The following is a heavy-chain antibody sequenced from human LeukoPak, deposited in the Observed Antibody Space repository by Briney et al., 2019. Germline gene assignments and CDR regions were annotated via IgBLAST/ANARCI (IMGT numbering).Heavy chain of an antibody. V-gene: IGHV3-23*01. D-gene: IGHD6-19*01. Sequence: GGSLRLSCAVSGSDFSSHNFHWVRQAPGKGLEWVSFISRNSRTTYYADSVKGRFTISRDNSKNTLYLQMNSLRAEDTAVYYCAKDHLAGKDYWGQGTLVTVSS. CDR2: ISRNSRTT. CDR1: GSDFSSHN. J-gene: IGHJ4*02. CDR3: AKDHLAGKDY.